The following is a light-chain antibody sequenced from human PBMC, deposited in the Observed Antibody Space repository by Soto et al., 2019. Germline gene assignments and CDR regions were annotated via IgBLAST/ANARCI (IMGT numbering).Light chain of an antibody. Sequence: EIVLTQSPGTLSLSPGERATLSCRASQSFSSNFLAWYQQKPGQTPRLLIYGASNRATGIPDRFSGSGSGTDVTLTISRLEPEDFAVYYCQQYDSSPRTFGQGTKVEIK. CDR2: GAS. CDR3: QQYDSSPRT. J-gene: IGKJ1*01. CDR1: QSFSSNF. V-gene: IGKV3-20*01.